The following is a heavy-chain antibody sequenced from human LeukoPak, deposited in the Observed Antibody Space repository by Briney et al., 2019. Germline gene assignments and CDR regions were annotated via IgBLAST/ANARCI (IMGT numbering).Heavy chain of an antibody. J-gene: IGHJ4*02. V-gene: IGHV3-23*01. Sequence: PGGSLRLSCAASGFTFSSYAMSWVRQAPGKGLEWVSAISGSGGSTYYADSVKGRFTISGDNSKNTLCLQMNSLRAEDTAVYYCAKATRYCTNGVCYNYWGQGTLVTVSS. D-gene: IGHD2-8*01. CDR2: ISGSGGST. CDR1: GFTFSSYA. CDR3: AKATRYCTNGVCYNY.